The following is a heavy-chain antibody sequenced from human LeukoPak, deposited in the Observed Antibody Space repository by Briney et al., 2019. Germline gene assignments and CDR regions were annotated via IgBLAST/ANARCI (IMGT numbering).Heavy chain of an antibody. CDR2: IYYSGST. J-gene: IGHJ4*02. CDR3: ARHAGQVVAASEFDY. V-gene: IGHV4-39*01. D-gene: IGHD2-15*01. Sequence: PSETLSLTCTVSGGSISSSSYYWGWIRRPPGKGLEWIGSIYYSGSTYYNPSLKSRVTISVDTSKNQFSLKLSSVTAADTAVYYCARHAGQVVAASEFDYRGQGTLVTVSS. CDR1: GGSISSSSYY.